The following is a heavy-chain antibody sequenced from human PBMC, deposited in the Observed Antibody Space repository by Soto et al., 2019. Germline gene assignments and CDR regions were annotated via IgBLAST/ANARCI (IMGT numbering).Heavy chain of an antibody. CDR1: GGTFSSYA. D-gene: IGHD2-2*01. Sequence: SVKVSCKASGGTFSSYAISWVRQAPGQGLEWMGGIIPIFGTANYAQKFQGRVTITADESTSTAYMELSSLRSEDTAVYYCARDRSRSNIVVVPAARGFDPWGQGTLVTV. CDR2: IIPIFGTA. V-gene: IGHV1-69*13. J-gene: IGHJ5*02. CDR3: ARDRSRSNIVVVPAARGFDP.